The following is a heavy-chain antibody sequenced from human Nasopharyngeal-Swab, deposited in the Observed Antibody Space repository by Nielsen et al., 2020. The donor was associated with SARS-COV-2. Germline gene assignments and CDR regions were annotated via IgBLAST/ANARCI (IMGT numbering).Heavy chain of an antibody. J-gene: IGHJ4*02. Sequence: GESLKISCAASGFTFVKYAMTWVRQAPGKGLEWVSIISGSGDSTLYTDSVKGRFTISRDNSGNTLYLQMNSLRADDTALYYCAKDRYSWVAAAAPGVYFDYWGQGTLVTVSS. CDR1: GFTFVKYA. CDR2: ISGSGDST. V-gene: IGHV3-23*01. CDR3: AKDRYSWVAAAAPGVYFDY. D-gene: IGHD6-13*01.